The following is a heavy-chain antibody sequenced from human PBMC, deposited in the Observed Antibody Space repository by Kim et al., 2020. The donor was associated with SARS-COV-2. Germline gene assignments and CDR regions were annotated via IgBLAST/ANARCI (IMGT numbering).Heavy chain of an antibody. CDR2: VYYNGTS. V-gene: IGHV4-59*01. D-gene: IGHD3-10*02. Sequence: SETLSLTCSVSGGSISDYFWTWIRQPPGKPLEWIAYVYYNGTSKYNPSLKSRVTVSIDTPKNQFSLRLRSVTAADTAVYYCARGSTIFYYSGWGPGTLVTVSS. CDR1: GGSISDYF. J-gene: IGHJ4*02. CDR3: ARGSTIFYYSG.